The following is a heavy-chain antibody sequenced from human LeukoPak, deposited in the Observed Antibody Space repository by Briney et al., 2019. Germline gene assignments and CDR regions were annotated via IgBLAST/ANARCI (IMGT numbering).Heavy chain of an antibody. CDR3: AGESSAYYSWDY. CDR2: IYYSGST. V-gene: IGHV4-59*01. J-gene: IGHJ4*02. Sequence: PSETLSLTCTVSGGSISSYYWSWIRQPPGKGLEWIGYIYYSGSTNYNPSLKSRVTISVDTSKNQFSLKLSSVTAADTAVYYCAGESSAYYSWDYWGQGTLVTVSS. CDR1: GGSISSYY. D-gene: IGHD3-22*01.